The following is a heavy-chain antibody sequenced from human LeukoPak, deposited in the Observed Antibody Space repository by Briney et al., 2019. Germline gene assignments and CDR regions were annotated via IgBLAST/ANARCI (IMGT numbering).Heavy chain of an antibody. CDR1: GGSISSSSYY. V-gene: IGHV4-39*01. CDR3: ARQPHYNLVGAANHFGY. Sequence: SETLSLTCTVSGGSISSSSYYWGWIRQPPGKGLEWIGSIYYSGSTYYNPSLKSRVTISVDTSKNQFSLKLSSVTAADTAVYYCARQPHYNLVGAANHFGYWGQGTLVTVSS. CDR2: IYYSGST. J-gene: IGHJ4*02. D-gene: IGHD1-26*01.